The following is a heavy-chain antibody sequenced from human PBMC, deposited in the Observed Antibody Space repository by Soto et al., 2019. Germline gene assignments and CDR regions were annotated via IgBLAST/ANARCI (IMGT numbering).Heavy chain of an antibody. J-gene: IGHJ3*02. Sequence: SVKVSCKASGGTFSSYTISWVRQAPGQGLEWMGRIIPILGIANYAQKFQGRVTITADKSTSTAYMELNSLRSEDTAVYYCARVAVVATIETSPPINAFDIWGQGTMVTVS. D-gene: IGHD5-12*01. CDR2: IIPILGIA. CDR3: ARVAVVATIETSPPINAFDI. CDR1: GGTFSSYT. V-gene: IGHV1-69*02.